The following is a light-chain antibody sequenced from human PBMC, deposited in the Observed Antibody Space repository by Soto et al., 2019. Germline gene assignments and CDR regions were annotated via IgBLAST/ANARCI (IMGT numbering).Light chain of an antibody. CDR2: GAS. Sequence: EIAMTQSPATLSVSPGERATLSCRASQSVSSNLAWYQQKPGQAPRLLIYGASTRATGIPARFSGSGSGTEFTVTISSLQSEDFAVYYCQQYNNWPPWTFGQGTKVEIK. J-gene: IGKJ1*01. V-gene: IGKV3-15*01. CDR1: QSVSSN. CDR3: QQYNNWPPWT.